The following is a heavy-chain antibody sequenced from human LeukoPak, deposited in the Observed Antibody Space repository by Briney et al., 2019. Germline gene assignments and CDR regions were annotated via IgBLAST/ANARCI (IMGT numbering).Heavy chain of an antibody. J-gene: IGHJ4*02. CDR2: TRSKANSYAT. V-gene: IGHV3-73*01. D-gene: IGHD3-22*01. Sequence: GGSLRLSCAASGFTFSSSAMHWVRPASGRGLEWVGRTRSKANSYATAYAASVKGRFTISTDDSKNAAYMQMNSLKTEDTAVYYCTSQPDDSCGYYETEFDYWGQGTLVTVSS. CDR3: TSQPDDSCGYYETEFDY. CDR1: GFTFSSSA.